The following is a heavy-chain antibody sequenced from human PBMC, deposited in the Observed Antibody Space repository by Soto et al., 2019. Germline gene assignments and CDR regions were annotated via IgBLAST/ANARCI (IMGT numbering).Heavy chain of an antibody. D-gene: IGHD5-12*01. J-gene: IGHJ4*02. V-gene: IGHV4-59*01. CDR3: ARNRDGYNPYCFDY. CDR1: GGSISSYY. CDR2: IYYSGSP. Sequence: SETLSLTCTVSGGSISSYYWTWIRQPPGKGLEWIGYIYYSGSPNYNPSLKSRVTISVDTSKNQFSLKLSSVTAADTAVYYCARNRDGYNPYCFDYWGQGTLVTVS.